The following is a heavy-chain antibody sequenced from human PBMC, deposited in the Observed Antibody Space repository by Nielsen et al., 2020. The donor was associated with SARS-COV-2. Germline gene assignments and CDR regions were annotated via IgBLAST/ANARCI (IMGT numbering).Heavy chain of an antibody. CDR2: ISYDGSNK. CDR3: AKDIEPSSSGFDY. V-gene: IGHV3-30*18. J-gene: IGHJ4*02. CDR1: GFTFSSYG. D-gene: IGHD6-19*01. Sequence: GESLKISCAASGFTFSSYGMHWVRQAPGKGLEWVAVISYDGSNKYYADSVKGRFTISRDNSKNTLYLQMNSLRAEDTAVYYCAKDIEPSSSGFDYWGQGTLVTVSS.